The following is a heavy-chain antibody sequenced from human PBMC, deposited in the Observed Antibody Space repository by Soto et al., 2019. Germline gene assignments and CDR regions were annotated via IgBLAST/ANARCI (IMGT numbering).Heavy chain of an antibody. J-gene: IGHJ4*02. CDR2: INVGTDKT. CDR3: ARLEAGVKLDY. V-gene: IGHV1-3*01. CDR1: GYSFIKNA. Sequence: ASVKVSCKTSGYSFIKNAIQWVRQAPGQRPEWMGWINVGTDKTKYSEKFQGRVTITTDTSAGTAYMELTSVGSEDTAVYYCARLEAGVKLDYWAQGTSVTVSS.